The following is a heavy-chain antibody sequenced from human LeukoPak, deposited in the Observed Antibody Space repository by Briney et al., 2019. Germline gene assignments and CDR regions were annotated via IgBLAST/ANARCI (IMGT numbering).Heavy chain of an antibody. Sequence: SETLSLTCTVSGGSITSYYWSWIRPPPGKGLEWIGYIYYSGSTNYNPSLKSRVTLSVDTSKNQFSLKLSSVTAADTAVYYCARLRGCSGGSCYHPNFDSWGQGTLVTVSS. CDR3: ARLRGCSGGSCYHPNFDS. D-gene: IGHD2-15*01. CDR2: IYYSGST. CDR1: GGSITSYY. J-gene: IGHJ4*02. V-gene: IGHV4-59*08.